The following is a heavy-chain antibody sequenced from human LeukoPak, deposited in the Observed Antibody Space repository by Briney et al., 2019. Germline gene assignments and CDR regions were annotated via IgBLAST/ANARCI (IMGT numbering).Heavy chain of an antibody. D-gene: IGHD6-13*01. CDR3: AREKQGPSGTWYFDS. Sequence: PSETLSLTCAVSGASISSNDWWNWVRQPPGKGLEWIGKVYHSGSTYYNPSLKSRVTISIDKSQNQLSLKLNSVTAADTAVYYCAREKQGPSGTWYFDSWGQGALVTVSS. CDR2: VYHSGST. CDR1: GASISSNDW. V-gene: IGHV4-4*02. J-gene: IGHJ4*02.